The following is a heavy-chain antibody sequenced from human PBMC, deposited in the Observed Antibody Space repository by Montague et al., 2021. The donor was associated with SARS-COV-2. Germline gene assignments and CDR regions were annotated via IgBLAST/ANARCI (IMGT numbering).Heavy chain of an antibody. CDR1: GGSISCGGYS. CDR2: IYHSGST. D-gene: IGHD3-10*01. Sequence: TLSLTCAVSGGSISCGGYSWNWIRQPPGKGLEWIGYIYHSGSTXYNPSLKSRVTISLDSSKNQFSLNLTSVTAADTAVYYCARGSMVRGGKVYYGVDVWGQGTTVTVSS. J-gene: IGHJ6*02. CDR3: ARGSMVRGGKVYYGVDV. V-gene: IGHV4-30-2*01.